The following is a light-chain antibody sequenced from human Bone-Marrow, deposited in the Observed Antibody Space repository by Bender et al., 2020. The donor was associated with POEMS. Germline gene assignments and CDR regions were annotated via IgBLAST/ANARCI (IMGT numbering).Light chain of an antibody. CDR3: CSFAGSATYV. J-gene: IGLJ1*01. V-gene: IGLV2-23*01. Sequence: QSALTQPASVSGSPGQSITISCTGSSSDVGSYNLVSWYQQYPGKVPKLMICEGSKRPSGVSNRFSGSKSGNTASLTISGLQAEDEADYFCCSFAGSATYVFGTGTKVTAL. CDR1: SSDVGSYNL. CDR2: EGS.